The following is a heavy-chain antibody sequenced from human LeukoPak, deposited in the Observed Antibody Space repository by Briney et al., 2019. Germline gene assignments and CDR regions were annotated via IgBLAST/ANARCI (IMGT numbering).Heavy chain of an antibody. Sequence: ALVKVSCKASGYTFTNYGISWVRQAPGQGLEWMGWISPYNDYTNYAQKLQGRVTMTTDTSTSTGYMELRSLRSDDTAVYYCARWYCSSTSCYAGAFDMWGQGTMVTVSS. D-gene: IGHD2-2*01. J-gene: IGHJ3*02. CDR3: ARWYCSSTSCYAGAFDM. V-gene: IGHV1-18*04. CDR1: GYTFTNYG. CDR2: ISPYNDYT.